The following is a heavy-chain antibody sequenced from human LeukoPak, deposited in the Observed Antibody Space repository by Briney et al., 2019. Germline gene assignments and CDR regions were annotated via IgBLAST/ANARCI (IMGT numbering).Heavy chain of an antibody. CDR3: ARNNYDYVWGSYRHAFDI. CDR2: IYTSGST. D-gene: IGHD3-16*02. Sequence: SETLSLTCTVSGGSISSYYWSWIRQPAGKGLEWIGRIYTSGSTNYNPSLKSRVTMSVDTSKNQFSLKLSSVTAADTAVYYCARNNYDYVWGSYRHAFDIWGQGTMVTVSS. V-gene: IGHV4-4*07. CDR1: GGSISSYY. J-gene: IGHJ3*02.